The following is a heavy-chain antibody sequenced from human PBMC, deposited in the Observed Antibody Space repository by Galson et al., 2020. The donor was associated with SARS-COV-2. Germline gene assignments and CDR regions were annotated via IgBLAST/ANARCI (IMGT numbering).Heavy chain of an antibody. D-gene: IGHD3-3*01. V-gene: IGHV7-4-1*02. J-gene: IGHJ4*02. Sequence: ASVKVSCKASGYTFTSYAMNWVRQAPGQGLEWMGWINTNTGNPTYAQGFTGRFVFSLDTTVSTAYLQISSLKAEDTAVYYCARDLTYYDFWSGSPGVGYWGQGTLVTVSS. CDR2: INTNTGNP. CDR3: ARDLTYYDFWSGSPGVGY. CDR1: GYTFTSYA.